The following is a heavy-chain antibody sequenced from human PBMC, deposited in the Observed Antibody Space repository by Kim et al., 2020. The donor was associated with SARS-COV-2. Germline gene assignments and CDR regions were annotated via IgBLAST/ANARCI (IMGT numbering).Heavy chain of an antibody. J-gene: IGHJ6*02. V-gene: IGHV1-69*13. CDR1: GGTFSSYA. Sequence: SVKVSCKASGGTFSSYAISWVRQAPGQGLEWMGGIIPIFGTANYAQKFQGRVTITADESTSTAYMELSSLRSEDTAVYYCASEARLRTSIYYGMDVWGQGTTVTVSS. D-gene: IGHD6-6*01. CDR3: ASEARLRTSIYYGMDV. CDR2: IIPIFGTA.